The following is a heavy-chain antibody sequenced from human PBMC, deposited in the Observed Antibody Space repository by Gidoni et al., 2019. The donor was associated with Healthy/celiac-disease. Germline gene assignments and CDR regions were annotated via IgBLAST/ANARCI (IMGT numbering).Heavy chain of an antibody. J-gene: IGHJ4*02. V-gene: IGHV1-8*01. CDR3: ARGGGSLDF. Sequence: QVQLVQSGAEVKKPRASVKVSCRAAGYTFPSSDISWVRQAAGQGLEWMGWMNPISGNTGFAQKFQGIVTMTRDTSISTAYMELSSLRSEDTAMYYCARGGGSLDFWSQGTLVTVSS. CDR1: GYTFPSSD. D-gene: IGHD2-15*01. CDR2: MNPISGNT.